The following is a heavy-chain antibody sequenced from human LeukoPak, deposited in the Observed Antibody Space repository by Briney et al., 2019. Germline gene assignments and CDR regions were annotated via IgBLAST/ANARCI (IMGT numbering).Heavy chain of an antibody. CDR1: GLTFSNYW. V-gene: IGHV3-74*01. Sequence: PGGSLRLSCAASGLTFSNYWMHWVRQAPGMGLVWVSRINSDGGSRNYADSVKGRFTISRDNAKSTLFLQMNSLRAEDTAVYYCASASSHRIAAGGDYWGQGILVAVSS. D-gene: IGHD6-13*01. J-gene: IGHJ4*02. CDR3: ASASSHRIAAGGDY. CDR2: INSDGGSR.